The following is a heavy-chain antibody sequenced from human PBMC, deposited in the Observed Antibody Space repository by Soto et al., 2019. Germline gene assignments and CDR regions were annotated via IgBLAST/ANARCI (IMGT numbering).Heavy chain of an antibody. D-gene: IGHD3-16*01. CDR1: GYTFTSYG. CDR2: ISPYNANT. J-gene: IGHJ5*01. V-gene: IGHV1-18*04. Sequence: ASVKVSCKASGYTFTSYGISWVRQAPGQGLEWMGWISPYNANTNYAQKFQGRVTMTTETPTTTSYMELAGLTSDDTAVYYCAREKLQGNVWDYRVNWFHSWGQGAMVTV. CDR3: AREKLQGNVWDYRVNWFHS.